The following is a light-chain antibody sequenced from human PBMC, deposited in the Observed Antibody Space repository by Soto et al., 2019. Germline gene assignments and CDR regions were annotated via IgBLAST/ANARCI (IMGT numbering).Light chain of an antibody. CDR3: QQYGSSPPT. CDR2: GAS. CDR1: QSISNN. V-gene: IGKV3-15*01. Sequence: EIVMTQSPATLSVSPGERATLSCRASQSISNNLAWYQQKRGQAPRLLIYGASTRATGIPARFSGSGSGTDFTLTITRLEPEDFAVYYCQQYGSSPPTFGQGTKVEIK. J-gene: IGKJ1*01.